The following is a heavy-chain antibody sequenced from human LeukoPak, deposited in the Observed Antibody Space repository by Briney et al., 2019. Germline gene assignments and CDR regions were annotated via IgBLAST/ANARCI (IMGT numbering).Heavy chain of an antibody. Sequence: SQTLSLTCTVSGDSISSGSYYWSWIRQPAGKGLEWIGRIYTSGSTNYNPSLKSRVTISVDTSKNQFSLKLSSVTAADTAVYYCARGKDASGSFSYWGQGTLVTVSS. V-gene: IGHV4-61*02. D-gene: IGHD3-10*01. J-gene: IGHJ4*02. CDR1: GDSISSGSYY. CDR3: ARGKDASGSFSY. CDR2: IYTSGST.